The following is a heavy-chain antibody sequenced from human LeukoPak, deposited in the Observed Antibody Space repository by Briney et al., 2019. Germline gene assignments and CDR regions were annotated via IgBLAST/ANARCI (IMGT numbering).Heavy chain of an antibody. D-gene: IGHD2-15*01. Sequence: ASVKVSCKASGYTFTGYYMHWVRQAPGQGLEWMGWINPNSGGTNYAQKFRGRVTMTRDTSISTAYMELSRLRSDDTAVYYCARDGSGGSYLGVGNWGQGTLVTVSS. J-gene: IGHJ4*02. V-gene: IGHV1-2*02. CDR3: ARDGSGGSYLGVGN. CDR2: INPNSGGT. CDR1: GYTFTGYY.